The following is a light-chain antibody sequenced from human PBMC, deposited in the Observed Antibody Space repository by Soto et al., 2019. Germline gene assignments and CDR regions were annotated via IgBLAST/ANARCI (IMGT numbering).Light chain of an antibody. CDR3: SSYTDSTDYV. CDR1: SSDIAIYNF. CDR2: QVT. V-gene: IGLV2-14*01. J-gene: IGLJ1*01. Sequence: QSVLTQPASVSGSPGQSITISCTGTSSDIAIYNFVSWYQQHPGKAPRLTIFQVTNRPSGVSTRFSGSKSGNTASLTISGLQAEDEADYYCSSYTDSTDYVFGTGTKVTVL.